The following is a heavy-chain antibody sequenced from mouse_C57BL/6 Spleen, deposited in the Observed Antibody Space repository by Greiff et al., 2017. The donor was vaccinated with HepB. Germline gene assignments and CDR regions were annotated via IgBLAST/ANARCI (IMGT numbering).Heavy chain of an antibody. CDR2: ISDGGSYT. CDR1: GFTFSSYA. V-gene: IGHV5-4*01. CDR3: ARDWGTTGWYFDV. J-gene: IGHJ1*03. D-gene: IGHD1-1*01. Sequence: EVKLQESGGGLVKPGGSLKLSCAASGFTFSSYAMSWVRQTPEKRLEWVATISDGGSYTYYPDNVKGRFTISRDNAKNNLYLQMSHLKSEDTAMYYCARDWGTTGWYFDVWGTGTTVTVSS.